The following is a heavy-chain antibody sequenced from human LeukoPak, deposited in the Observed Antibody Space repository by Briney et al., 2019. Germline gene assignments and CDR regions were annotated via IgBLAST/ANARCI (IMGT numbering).Heavy chain of an antibody. J-gene: IGHJ5*02. CDR2: ISSNGGST. CDR1: GFTFSSYA. Sequence: GGSLRLSCSASGFTFSSYAMHWVRQAPGKGLEYVSAISSNGGSTYYADSVKGRFTISRDNSKNTLYLQMSSLRAEDTAVYYRVKDPGRDYGDNGGWFDPWGQGTLVTVSS. CDR3: VKDPGRDYGDNGGWFDP. D-gene: IGHD4-17*01. V-gene: IGHV3-64D*06.